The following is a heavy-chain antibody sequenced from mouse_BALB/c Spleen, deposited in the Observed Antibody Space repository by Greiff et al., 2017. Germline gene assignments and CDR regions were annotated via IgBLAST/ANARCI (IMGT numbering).Heavy chain of an antibody. V-gene: IGHV1S29*02. Sequence: EVQLHQSGPELVKPGASVKISCKASGYTFTDYNMHWVKQSHGKSLEWIGYIYPYNGGTGYNQKFKSKATLTVDNSSSTAYMELRSLTSEDSAVYYCARCPWERYFDVWGAGTTVTVSS. CDR3: ARCPWERYFDV. J-gene: IGHJ1*01. D-gene: IGHD4-1*01. CDR1: GYTFTDYN. CDR2: IYPYNGGT.